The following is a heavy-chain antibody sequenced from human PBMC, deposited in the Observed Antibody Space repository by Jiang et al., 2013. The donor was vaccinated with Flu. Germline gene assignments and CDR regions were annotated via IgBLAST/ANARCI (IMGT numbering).Heavy chain of an antibody. J-gene: IGHJ5*02. CDR3: AGSSWYGGNWFDP. D-gene: IGHD6-13*01. V-gene: IGHV1-45*02. Sequence: LEWMGWITPFNGNTNYAQKFQDRVTITRDRSMSTAYMELSSLRSEDTALYYCAGSSWYGGNWFDPLGPGNPGHRLL. CDR2: ITPFNGNT.